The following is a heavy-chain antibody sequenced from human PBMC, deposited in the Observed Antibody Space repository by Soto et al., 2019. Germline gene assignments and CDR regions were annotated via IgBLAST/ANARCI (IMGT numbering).Heavy chain of an antibody. V-gene: IGHV3-30*18. CDR3: AKDKGYSWTFDY. J-gene: IGHJ4*02. D-gene: IGHD5-18*01. Sequence: GGPLRLSCAASGFTFSRDGMHWVRQAPGKGLEWVAVISDHVHETYYADSVQGRFTISIDNSRNTVYLQMNSLRAEDTAVYYCAKDKGYSWTFDYWGLGTLVTVSS. CDR1: GFTFSRDG. CDR2: ISDHVHET.